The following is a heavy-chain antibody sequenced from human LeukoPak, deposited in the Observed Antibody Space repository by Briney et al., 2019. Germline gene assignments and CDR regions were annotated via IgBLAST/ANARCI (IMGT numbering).Heavy chain of an antibody. CDR3: ARDGGGSSMGY. D-gene: IGHD6-6*01. V-gene: IGHV3-74*01. J-gene: IGHJ4*02. CDR2: IKSDGSST. Sequence: GGSLRLSCAASGFIFSSYWMHWVRQVPGKGLVWVPRIKSDGSSTSYADSVKGRFTISRDNAKNTLYLQMNSLRAEDTAVYYCARDGGGSSMGYWGQGTLVTVSS. CDR1: GFIFSSYW.